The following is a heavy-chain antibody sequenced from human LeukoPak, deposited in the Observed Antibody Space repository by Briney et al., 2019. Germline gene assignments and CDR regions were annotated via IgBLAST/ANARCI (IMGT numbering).Heavy chain of an antibody. CDR3: TKDRYCTTTFCPLDY. Sequence: GGSLRLSCVASGLTCDDYSFHWVRQAPGKGLEWLSLISRDGRATYYADSVKGRFTISRDNSKNSLYLQMNSLRTEDTALYYCTKDRYCTTTFCPLDYWGQGTLVTVSS. CDR1: GLTCDDYS. CDR2: ISRDGRAT. J-gene: IGHJ4*02. V-gene: IGHV3-43*01. D-gene: IGHD2-8*01.